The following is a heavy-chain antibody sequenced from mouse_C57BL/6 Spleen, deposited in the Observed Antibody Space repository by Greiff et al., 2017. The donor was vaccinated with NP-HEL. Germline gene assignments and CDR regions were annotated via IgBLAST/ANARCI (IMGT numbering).Heavy chain of an antibody. Sequence: QVQLQQSGAELVRPGASVKMSCKASGYTFTSYTMHWVKQRPGQGLEWIGYINPSSGYTKYNQKFKDKATLTADKSSSTAYMQLSSLTSEDSAVYYCARSPPYDGYRGDYWGQGTTLTVSA. D-gene: IGHD2-3*01. J-gene: IGHJ2*01. V-gene: IGHV1-4*01. CDR3: ARSPPYDGYRGDY. CDR1: GYTFTSYT. CDR2: INPSSGYT.